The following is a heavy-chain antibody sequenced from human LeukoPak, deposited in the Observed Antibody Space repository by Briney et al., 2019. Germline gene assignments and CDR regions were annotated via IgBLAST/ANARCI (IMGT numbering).Heavy chain of an antibody. Sequence: GGSLRLSCATSGFTFSTYWMHWVRQAPGKGLVWVSRISSDGSITSYADSVKGRFTISRDNAKNTLYLQMNSLRAEDTAVYYCARHLNYYLDYWGQGTLVTVSS. CDR2: ISSDGSIT. V-gene: IGHV3-74*01. CDR3: ARHLNYYLDY. D-gene: IGHD3-10*01. CDR1: GFTFSTYW. J-gene: IGHJ4*02.